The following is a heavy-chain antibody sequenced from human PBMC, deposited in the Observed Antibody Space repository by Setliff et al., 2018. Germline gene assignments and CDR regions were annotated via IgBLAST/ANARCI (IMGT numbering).Heavy chain of an antibody. CDR2: IYHSGNT. V-gene: IGHV4-59*12. J-gene: IGHJ4*02. CDR3: ARVRNTQNGFFDY. D-gene: IGHD1-1*01. CDR1: GGSISDYY. Sequence: SETLSLTCTVSGGSISDYYWSWIRQAPGKGLEWIGTIYHSGNTYYNPSLNSRLTISVDTSKNHFSLRLTSVTAADTAIYYCARVRNTQNGFFDYWSQGTPVTVSS.